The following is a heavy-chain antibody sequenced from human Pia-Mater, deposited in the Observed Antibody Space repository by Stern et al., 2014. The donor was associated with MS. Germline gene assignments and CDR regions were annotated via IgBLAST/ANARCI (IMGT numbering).Heavy chain of an antibody. V-gene: IGHV4-61*01. CDR3: ARDSSGYXLHFDY. CDR1: GGSVSSGSYY. J-gene: IGHJ4*02. CDR2: IYYSGST. D-gene: IGHD3-22*01. Sequence: QVQLQESGPGLVKPSETLSLTCTVSGGSVSSGSYYWSWIRQPPGKGLEWIGYIYYSGSTNYNPSLKSRVTISVDTSKNQFSLKLSSVTAADTAVYYCARDSSGYXLHFDYWGQGTLVTVXS.